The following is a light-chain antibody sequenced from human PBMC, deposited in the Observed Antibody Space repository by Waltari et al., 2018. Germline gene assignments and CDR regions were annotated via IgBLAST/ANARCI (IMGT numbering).Light chain of an antibody. V-gene: IGLV2-14*01. CDR3: QSFDGDTPYVV. CDR1: SSDGGGYNY. CDR2: EVS. Sequence: QSALTQPASVSGSPGQSITISCIGTSSDGGGYNYVSWYQQYPGKAPKHIIYEVSKRPSGVSNRFSGSKSGNTASLTISGLRPEDEADYYCQSFDGDTPYVVFGGGTKLTVL. J-gene: IGLJ2*01.